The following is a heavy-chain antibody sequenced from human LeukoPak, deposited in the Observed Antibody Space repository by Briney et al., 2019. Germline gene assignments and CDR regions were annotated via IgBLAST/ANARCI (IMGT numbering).Heavy chain of an antibody. CDR2: IIPIFGTA. V-gene: IGHV1-69*13. CDR1: GYTFTSYH. Sequence: SVKVSCKASGYTFTSYHITWVRQAPGQGLEWMGGIIPIFGTANYAQKFQGRVTITADESTSTAYMELSSLRSEDTAVYYCARPNTVTTGHFDYWGQGTLVTVSS. CDR3: ARPNTVTTGHFDY. J-gene: IGHJ4*02. D-gene: IGHD4-17*01.